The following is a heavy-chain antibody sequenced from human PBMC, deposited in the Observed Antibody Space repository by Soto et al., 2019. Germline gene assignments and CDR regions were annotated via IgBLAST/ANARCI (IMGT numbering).Heavy chain of an antibody. CDR2: IYLSAST. Sequence: SETLSLTCAVSGGSISTGGYSWSWIRQPPGKGLEWIGYIYLSASTYYNPSLKSRVAMSVDTSKNQFSLKLSSVTAADTAVYYCARDVPRYCSSTSCYNVYYYYYGMDVWGQETTETVSS. CDR3: ARDVPRYCSSTSCYNVYYYYYGMDV. J-gene: IGHJ6*02. D-gene: IGHD2-2*02. V-gene: IGHV4-30-2*01. CDR1: GGSISTGGYS.